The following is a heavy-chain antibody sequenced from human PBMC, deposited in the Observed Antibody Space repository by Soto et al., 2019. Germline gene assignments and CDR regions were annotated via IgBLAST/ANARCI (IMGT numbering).Heavy chain of an antibody. D-gene: IGHD3-3*01. Sequence: EVQLVESGGGLVQRGRSLRLSCAASGFISDDYAMHWVRQAPGKGLEWVSGISWNSGSIGYEDSVKGRFTISRDNAKNSLYLQMNSLRAEDTALYYCAKGDGYDFWSALAYWGQGTLVTVSS. V-gene: IGHV3-9*02. CDR1: GFISDDYA. CDR3: AKGDGYDFWSALAY. CDR2: ISWNSGSI. J-gene: IGHJ4*02.